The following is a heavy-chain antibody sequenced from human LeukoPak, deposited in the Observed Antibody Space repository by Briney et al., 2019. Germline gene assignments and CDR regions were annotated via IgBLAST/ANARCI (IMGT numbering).Heavy chain of an antibody. Sequence: PSQTLPPTCTVSGGSISSGSYYWSWIRQPAGKGLEWIGRIYTSGSTNYNPSLKSRVTISVDTSKNQFSLKLSSVTAADTAVYYCARDTIFGVYWGQGTLVTVSS. CDR2: IYTSGST. D-gene: IGHD3-3*01. CDR3: ARDTIFGVY. V-gene: IGHV4-61*02. J-gene: IGHJ4*02. CDR1: GGSISSGSYY.